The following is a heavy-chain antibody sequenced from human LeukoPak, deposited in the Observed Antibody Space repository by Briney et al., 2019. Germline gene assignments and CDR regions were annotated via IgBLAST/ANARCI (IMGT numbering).Heavy chain of an antibody. D-gene: IGHD5-24*01. V-gene: IGHV3-74*01. CDR3: AREGDGYNSFGFDY. CDR2: INSDGSST. J-gene: IGHJ4*02. CDR1: GFTFSSYW. Sequence: GGSLRLSCAASGFTFSSYWMHWVRQAPGKGLVWVSRINSDGSSTSYADSVKGRFTISRDNAKNTLYLQMTSLRAEDTAVYYCAREGDGYNSFGFDYWGQGTLVTVSS.